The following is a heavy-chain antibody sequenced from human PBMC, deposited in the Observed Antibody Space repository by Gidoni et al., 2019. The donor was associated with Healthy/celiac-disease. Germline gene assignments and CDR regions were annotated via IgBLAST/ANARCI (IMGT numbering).Heavy chain of an antibody. V-gene: IGHV4-30-4*01. D-gene: IGHD2-15*01. Sequence: QVQLQESGPGLVKPSQTLSLTCTVSGGSISSGAYYWSWIRQPPGKGLEWIGYIYYSGSTYYNPSLKSRVTISVDTSKNQFSLKLSSVTAADTAVYYCARVGHVVVVAATWFDPWGQGTLVTVSS. J-gene: IGHJ5*02. CDR2: IYYSGST. CDR1: GGSISSGAYY. CDR3: ARVGHVVVVAATWFDP.